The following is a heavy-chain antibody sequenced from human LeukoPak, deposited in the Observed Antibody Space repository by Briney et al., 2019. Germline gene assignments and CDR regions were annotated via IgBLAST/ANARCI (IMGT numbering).Heavy chain of an antibody. V-gene: IGHV4-61*01. CDR1: GYSISSGYY. D-gene: IGHD3-3*01. J-gene: IGHJ6*03. Sequence: PSETLSLTCAVSGYSISSGYYWGWIRQPPGKGLEWIGYIYYSGSTNYNPSLKSRVTIPVDTSKNQFSLKLSSVTAADTAVYYCARGRSGYYGGYYYYYYMDVWGKGTTVTVSS. CDR2: IYYSGST. CDR3: ARGRSGYYGGYYYYYYMDV.